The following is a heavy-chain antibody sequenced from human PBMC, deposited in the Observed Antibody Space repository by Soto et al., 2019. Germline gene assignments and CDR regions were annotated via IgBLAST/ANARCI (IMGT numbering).Heavy chain of an antibody. Sequence: GGSLRLSCAASRFTFSSYSMNWVRQAPGKGLEWVSSISSSSSYIYYADSVKGRFTISRDNAKNSLYLQMNSLRAEDTAVYYCARVDTVTEPIDYWGQGTLVTVSS. V-gene: IGHV3-21*01. CDR1: RFTFSSYS. D-gene: IGHD4-17*01. J-gene: IGHJ4*02. CDR3: ARVDTVTEPIDY. CDR2: ISSSSSYI.